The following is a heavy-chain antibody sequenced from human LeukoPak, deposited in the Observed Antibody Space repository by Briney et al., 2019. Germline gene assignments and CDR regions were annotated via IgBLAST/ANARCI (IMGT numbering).Heavy chain of an antibody. CDR1: GFTFSSYG. D-gene: IGHD4-17*01. V-gene: IGHV3-30*18. J-gene: IGHJ4*02. CDR3: AKGPYPPTVTTDQYCFDY. CDR2: ISYDGSNK. Sequence: GRSLRLSCAASGFTFSSYGMHWVRQAPGKGLEWVAVISYDGSNKYYADSVKGRFTISRDNSKNTLYLQMNSLRAEDTAVYYCAKGPYPPTVTTDQYCFDYWGQGTLVTVSS.